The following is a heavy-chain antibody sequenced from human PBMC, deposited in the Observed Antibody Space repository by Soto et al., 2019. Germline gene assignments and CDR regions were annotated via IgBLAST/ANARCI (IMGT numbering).Heavy chain of an antibody. J-gene: IGHJ5*02. D-gene: IGHD3-10*01. CDR1: GGSISSSSHY. CDR3: ARQGSSGWFDP. V-gene: IGHV4-39*01. Sequence: PSETLSLTCSFSGGSISSSSHYWGWIRQPPGKGLEFIGNIYYRGTTYYDPSLKSRLTMSVDTSKNQFSLKLSSVTAADTAVYYCARQGSSGWFDPWGQGIPVTVSS. CDR2: IYYRGTT.